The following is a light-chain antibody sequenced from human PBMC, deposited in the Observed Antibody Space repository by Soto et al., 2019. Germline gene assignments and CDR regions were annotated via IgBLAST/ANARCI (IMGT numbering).Light chain of an antibody. CDR3: QQYYDWSIT. CDR1: QSISTI. CDR2: GAY. J-gene: IGKJ5*01. Sequence: EIVMTQSPATLSFSPGERGTLSCRASQSISTILAWHKQTPGQAPRVLSYGAYTRATGIPARFRGRGSGTEFTLTISSLQSEDFEVYCCQQYYDWSITFGQGTRLEIK. V-gene: IGKV3-15*01.